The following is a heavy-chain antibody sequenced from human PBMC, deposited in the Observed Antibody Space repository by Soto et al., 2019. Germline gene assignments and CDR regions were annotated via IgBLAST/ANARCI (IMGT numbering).Heavy chain of an antibody. D-gene: IGHD6-13*01. CDR2: IYYSGST. Sequence: SETLSLTCTVSGGSISSSSYYWGWIRQPPGKGLEWIGSIYYSGSTYYNPSLKSRVTISVDTSKNQFSLKLSSVTAADTAVYYCASQIAAADDYYYYGMDVWGQGTTVTVSS. V-gene: IGHV4-39*01. CDR1: GGSISSSSYY. CDR3: ASQIAAADDYYYYGMDV. J-gene: IGHJ6*02.